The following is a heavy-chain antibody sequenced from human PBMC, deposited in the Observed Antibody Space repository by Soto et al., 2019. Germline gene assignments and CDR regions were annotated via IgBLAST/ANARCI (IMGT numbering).Heavy chain of an antibody. Sequence: QVQLQESGPGLVKPSGTLSLTCAVSGGSISSSYWWSCVRQPPGKGLEWIGEIYHSGSTNYNPSLKSRVTISVDESKNQFSLKLSSVTAADTAVYYCARVSGSYYYGMDVWGQGTTVTVSS. J-gene: IGHJ6*02. CDR2: IYHSGST. CDR3: ARVSGSYYYGMDV. CDR1: GGSISSSYW. D-gene: IGHD1-26*01. V-gene: IGHV4-4*02.